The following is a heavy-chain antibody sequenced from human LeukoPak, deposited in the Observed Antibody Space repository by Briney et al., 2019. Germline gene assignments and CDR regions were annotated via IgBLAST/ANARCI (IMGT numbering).Heavy chain of an antibody. CDR3: ARGAPIRVAVAATFDP. D-gene: IGHD6-19*01. J-gene: IGHJ5*02. CDR1: GYTFTSYA. V-gene: IGHV1-3*01. CDR2: INAGNGDT. Sequence: ASVKVSCKASGYTFTSYAMHWVRRAPGQRLEWMGWINAGNGDTKYSQKFQGRVTITRDTSASTAYMELSNLRSEDTAVYYCARGAPIRVAVAATFDPWGQGTLVTVPS.